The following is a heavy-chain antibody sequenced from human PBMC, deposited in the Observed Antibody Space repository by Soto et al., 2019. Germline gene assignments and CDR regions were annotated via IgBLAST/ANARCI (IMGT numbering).Heavy chain of an antibody. CDR2: IYYSGST. CDR1: GGSISSSSYY. V-gene: IGHV4-39*01. Sequence: QLQLQESGPGLVKPSATLSLTCTVSGGSISSSSYYWGWIRPPPGKGLEWIGSIYYSGSTYYNPSLKSRVPISVDTSKIQVSLKLIYVTAADTAVYYCATHMPRPIWGGYQAMLLAFDIWGQGTMVPVSS. CDR3: ATHMPRPIWGGYQAMLLAFDI. D-gene: IGHD3-16*02. J-gene: IGHJ3*02.